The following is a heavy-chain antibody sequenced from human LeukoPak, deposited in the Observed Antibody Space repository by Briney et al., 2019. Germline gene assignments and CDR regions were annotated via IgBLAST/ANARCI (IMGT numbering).Heavy chain of an antibody. J-gene: IGHJ3*02. CDR1: GYTFTDYY. CDR2: INPNSGGT. V-gene: IGHV1-2*02. Sequence: ASVKVSCKASGYTFTDYYMHWVRQAPGQGLEWMGLINPNSGGTNYAQKLQGRVTMTTDTSTSTAYMELRSLRSDDTAVYYCARAGGPPYCSSTSCYVALDAFDIWGQGTMVTVSS. CDR3: ARAGGPPYCSSTSCYVALDAFDI. D-gene: IGHD2-2*01.